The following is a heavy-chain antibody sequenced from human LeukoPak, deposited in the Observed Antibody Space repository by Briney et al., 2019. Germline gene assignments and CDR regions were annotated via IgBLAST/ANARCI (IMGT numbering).Heavy chain of an antibody. J-gene: IGHJ4*02. D-gene: IGHD3-22*01. CDR1: GGSFSGYY. V-gene: IGHV4-34*01. Sequence: NSSETLSLTCAVYGGSFSGYYWSWLRQPPGKGLEWIGEINHSGSTNYNPSLKSRVTISVDTSKNQFSLKLSSVTAADTAVYYCARGRTYYDSSGYYYAPAPFDYWGQGTLVTVSS. CDR3: ARGRTYYDSSGYYYAPAPFDY. CDR2: INHSGST.